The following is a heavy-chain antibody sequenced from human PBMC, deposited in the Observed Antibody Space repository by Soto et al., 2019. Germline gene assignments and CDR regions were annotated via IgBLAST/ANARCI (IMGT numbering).Heavy chain of an antibody. CDR3: ARGDDFSWFDP. V-gene: IGHV3-48*02. Sequence: GGSLRLSCAASGFTFSRYSMNWVRQAPGKGLEWVSHISSRGLTTYYAGSVRGRFTISRDNDENSLYLQMNGLRDDDTAVYYCARGDDFSWFDPWGQGTLVTVSS. CDR1: GFTFSRYS. CDR2: ISSRGLTT. D-gene: IGHD3-3*01. J-gene: IGHJ5*02.